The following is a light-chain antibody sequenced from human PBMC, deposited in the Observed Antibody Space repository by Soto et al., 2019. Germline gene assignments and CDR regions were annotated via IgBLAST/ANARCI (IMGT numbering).Light chain of an antibody. J-gene: IGLJ2*01. V-gene: IGLV2-14*01. CDR1: STEVGVYNY. CDR3: SSYTSSSTLVV. Sequence: QSALTQPASVSGSPGQSITISCTGTSTEVGVYNYVSWYQQHTGKAPKLMIYDVSNRHSGVSNRFSGSKSGNTASLTISGLQAEDEADYYCSSYTSSSTLVVFGGGTQVTVL. CDR2: DVS.